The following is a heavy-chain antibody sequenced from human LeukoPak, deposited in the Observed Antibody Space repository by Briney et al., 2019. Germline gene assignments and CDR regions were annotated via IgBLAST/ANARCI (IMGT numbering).Heavy chain of an antibody. J-gene: IGHJ6*03. CDR1: GGTFSSYA. V-gene: IGHV1-69*05. CDR3: ARTRGYYGAHYYMDV. D-gene: IGHD3-3*01. Sequence: ASVKVSCKASGGTFSSYAISWVRQAPGQGLEWMGGIIPIFGTANYAQKFQGRVTITTDESTSTAYMELSSLRSEDTAVYYCARTRGYYGAHYYMDVWGKGTTVTVSS. CDR2: IIPIFGTA.